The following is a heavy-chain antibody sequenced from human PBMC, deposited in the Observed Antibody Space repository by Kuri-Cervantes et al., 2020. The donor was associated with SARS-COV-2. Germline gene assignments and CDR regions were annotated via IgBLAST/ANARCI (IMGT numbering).Heavy chain of an antibody. CDR3: ARDLLNYYDSSGYGY. Sequence: SLKISCAASGFTFDDYAMHWVRQAPGKGLEWVSGISWNSGSIGYADSVKGRFTISRDNAKNSLYLQMNSLRAEDTALYYCARDLLNYYDSSGYGYWGQGTLVTVSS. CDR1: GFTFDDYA. D-gene: IGHD3-22*01. CDR2: ISWNSGSI. V-gene: IGHV3-9*01. J-gene: IGHJ4*02.